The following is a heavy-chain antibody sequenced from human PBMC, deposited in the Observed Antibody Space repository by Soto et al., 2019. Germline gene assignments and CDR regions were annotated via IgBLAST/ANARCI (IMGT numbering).Heavy chain of an antibody. J-gene: IGHJ5*02. CDR1: GFSLSTSGMC. CDR2: IDWDDDK. D-gene: IGHD3-9*01. Sequence: SGPTLVNPTQTLTLTCTFSGFSLSTSGMCVSWIRQPPGKALEWLALIDWDDDKYYSTSLKTRLTISKDTSKNQVVLTMTNVDPVDTATYYCARIFSCTYYDILTGSGWSFDPWGQGTLVTSPQ. CDR3: ARIFSCTYYDILTGSGWSFDP. V-gene: IGHV2-70*01.